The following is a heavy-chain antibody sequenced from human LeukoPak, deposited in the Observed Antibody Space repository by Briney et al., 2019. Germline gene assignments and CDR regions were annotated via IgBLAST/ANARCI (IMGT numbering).Heavy chain of an antibody. Sequence: ASVKVSCKVSGYTLSELSTHWVRQATGKGLEWMGGFDPEDGETMYAQKFQGRVIMTEDTSTDTAYMELSSLRSEDTAVYYCATVEREYFDTSGYYDYWGQGTLVTVSS. CDR1: GYTLSELS. CDR2: FDPEDGET. J-gene: IGHJ4*02. D-gene: IGHD3-22*01. CDR3: ATVEREYFDTSGYYDY. V-gene: IGHV1-24*01.